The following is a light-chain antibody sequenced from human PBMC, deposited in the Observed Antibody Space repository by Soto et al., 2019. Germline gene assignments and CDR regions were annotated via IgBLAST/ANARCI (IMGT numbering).Light chain of an antibody. V-gene: IGLV1-44*01. CDR1: SSNIGDNT. CDR2: SDN. CDR3: AAWDDSLNGYV. J-gene: IGLJ1*01. Sequence: QSVLTQPPSASGTPGQRVTISCSGSSSNIGDNTVNWYQQLPGTAPKLLIYSDNQRPSGVPDRFSGSKSGTSASLAISGLQSEDEADYHCAAWDDSLNGYVFGTGTKLTVL.